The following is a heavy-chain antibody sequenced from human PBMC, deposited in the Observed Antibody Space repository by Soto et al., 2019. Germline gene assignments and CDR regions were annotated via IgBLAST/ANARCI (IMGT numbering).Heavy chain of an antibody. Sequence: QVQLVESGGGVVQPGRSLRLSCAGSGFRFSNYGMHWIRQAPGKGLEWVATVSYAGSNKYYAESVRGRFTISRDSSKSTVDLQMDSLRGEDAAVYFCAKDVSSLPDHYFGLDVWCQGTTVSVSS. CDR3: AKDVSSLPDHYFGLDV. CDR1: GFRFSNYG. V-gene: IGHV3-30*18. J-gene: IGHJ6*02. D-gene: IGHD2-21*02. CDR2: VSYAGSNK.